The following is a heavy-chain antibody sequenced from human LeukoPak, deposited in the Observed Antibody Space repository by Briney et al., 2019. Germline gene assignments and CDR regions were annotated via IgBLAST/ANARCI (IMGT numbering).Heavy chain of an antibody. CDR1: GYTLTELS. CDR3: ATIFCSGGSCYVKTAFDY. CDR2: FDPEDGET. V-gene: IGHV1-24*01. Sequence: GASVKVSCKVSGYTLTELSMHWVRQAPGKGLEWMGGFDPEDGETIYAQKFQGRVTMTEDTSTDTAYMELSSLRSEDTAVYYCATIFCSGGSCYVKTAFDYWGQGTLVTVST. D-gene: IGHD2-15*01. J-gene: IGHJ4*02.